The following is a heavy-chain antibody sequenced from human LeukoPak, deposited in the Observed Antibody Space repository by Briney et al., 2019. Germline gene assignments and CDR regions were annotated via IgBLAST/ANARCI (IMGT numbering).Heavy chain of an antibody. CDR2: ISYDGRDK. D-gene: IGHD6-13*01. V-gene: IGHV3-30*04. J-gene: IGHJ5*02. CDR1: GFTFSTYA. CDR3: ASHSSGWYRPTLVYFDP. Sequence: GGSLRLSCAASGFTFSTYAMHCVRQAPGKGLEWVAVISYDGRDKHYADSVKGRFTISRDNAKNSLYLQMNSLRAEDTAVYYCASHSSGWYRPTLVYFDPWGQGTLVTVSS.